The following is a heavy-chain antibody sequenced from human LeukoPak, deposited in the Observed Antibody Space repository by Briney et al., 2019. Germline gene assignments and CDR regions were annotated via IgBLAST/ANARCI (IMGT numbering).Heavy chain of an antibody. D-gene: IGHD3-10*01. Sequence: ASVKVSCKASGYTFTGYYMHWVRQAPGQGLEWMGWINPNSGGTNYAQKFQGRVTMTRDTSISTAYMELSRLRSDDTAVYYCARRWPRFGEGTPNWFDPWGQGTLVTVSS. CDR2: INPNSGGT. CDR3: ARRWPRFGEGTPNWFDP. J-gene: IGHJ5*02. V-gene: IGHV1-2*02. CDR1: GYTFTGYY.